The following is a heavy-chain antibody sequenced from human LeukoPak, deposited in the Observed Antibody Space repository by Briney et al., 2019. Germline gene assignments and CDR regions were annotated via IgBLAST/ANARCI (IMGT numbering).Heavy chain of an antibody. Sequence: SETLSLTCTVSGGSISSYYWSWIRQPPGKGLEWIGYIYYSGSTNYNPSLKSRVTISVDTSKNQFSLKLSSVTAADTAVYYCARETSFYSSSWYQGGNWFDPWGQGTLVTVSS. J-gene: IGHJ5*02. CDR1: GGSISSYY. CDR3: ARETSFYSSSWYQGGNWFDP. V-gene: IGHV4-59*01. CDR2: IYYSGST. D-gene: IGHD6-13*01.